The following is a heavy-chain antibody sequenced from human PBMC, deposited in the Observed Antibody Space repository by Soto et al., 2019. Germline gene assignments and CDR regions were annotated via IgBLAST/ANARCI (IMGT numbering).Heavy chain of an antibody. CDR3: AGGTMGTGYFDF. CDR1: GGSITSYY. Sequence: PSETLSLTCTVSGGSITSYYWSWIRQPPGKGLEWIGHIYYSGGTTYNPPLKSRVTISVDTSKNQFSLKLSSVTAADTAVYYCAGGTMGTGYFDFWGHGTLVTVSS. J-gene: IGHJ4*01. V-gene: IGHV4-59*03. CDR2: IYYSGGT. D-gene: IGHD3-10*01.